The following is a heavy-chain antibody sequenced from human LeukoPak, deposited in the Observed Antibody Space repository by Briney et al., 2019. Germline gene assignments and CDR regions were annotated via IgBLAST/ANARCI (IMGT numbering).Heavy chain of an antibody. CDR1: GFTISDHY. D-gene: IGHD2-2*01. CDR2: IKSKTDGGTT. J-gene: IGHJ4*02. CDR3: TTDSRYCSSTSCYPIDY. V-gene: IGHV3-15*01. Sequence: PGGSLRLSCAASGFTISDHYMDWVRQAPGKGLEWVGRIKSKTDGGTTDYAAPVKGRFTISRDDSKNTLYLQMNSLKTEDTAVYYCTTDSRYCSSTSCYPIDYWGQGTLVTVSS.